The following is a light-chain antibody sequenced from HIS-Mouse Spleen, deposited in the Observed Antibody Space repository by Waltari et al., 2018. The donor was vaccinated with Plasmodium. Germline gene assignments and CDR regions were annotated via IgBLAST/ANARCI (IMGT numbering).Light chain of an antibody. CDR1: SLPHNY. Sequence: SYELTHPPSVLVSPGQPARITCPGDSLPHNYSNLYQQKSGQAPVLVIYEDSKRPSGIPERFSGSSSGTMATLTISGAQVEDEADYYCYSTDSSGNHRVFGGGTKLTVL. CDR3: YSTDSSGNHRV. CDR2: EDS. V-gene: IGLV3-10*01. J-gene: IGLJ3*02.